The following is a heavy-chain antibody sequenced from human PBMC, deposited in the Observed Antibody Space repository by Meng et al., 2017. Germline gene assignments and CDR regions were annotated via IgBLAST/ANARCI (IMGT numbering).Heavy chain of an antibody. D-gene: IGHD1-26*01. J-gene: IGHJ4*02. CDR2: IIPIFGTA. CDR1: GCTFSSYS. V-gene: IGHV1-69*06. CDR3: ARVAIVGALNFDY. Sequence: SVKVSCKASGCTFSSYSISWVRQAPGQGLEWMGGIIPIFGTANYAQKFQGRVTITADKSTSTAYMELSSLKSEDTAVYYCARVAIVGALNFDYWGQGTLVTVSS.